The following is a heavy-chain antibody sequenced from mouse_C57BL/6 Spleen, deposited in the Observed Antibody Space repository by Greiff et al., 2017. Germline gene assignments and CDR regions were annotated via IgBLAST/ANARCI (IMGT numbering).Heavy chain of an antibody. J-gene: IGHJ1*03. D-gene: IGHD2-4*01. CDR1: GYSITSGYY. Sequence: VQLKQSGPGLVKPSQSLSLTCSVTGYSITSGYYWNWIRQFPGNKLEWMGYISYDGSNNYNPSLKNRISITRDTSKNQFFLKLNSVTTEDTATYYCARVYYDYDEGRYWYCDVWGTGTTVTVSS. V-gene: IGHV3-6*01. CDR3: ARVYYDYDEGRYWYCDV. CDR2: ISYDGSN.